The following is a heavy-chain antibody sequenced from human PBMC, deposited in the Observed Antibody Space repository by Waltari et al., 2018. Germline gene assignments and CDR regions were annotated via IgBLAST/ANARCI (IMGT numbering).Heavy chain of an antibody. CDR3: ARDFGSYYYDSSGYLGAFDI. Sequence: QVQLQESGPGLVKPSQTLSLTCTVSGGSISSGGSYWSWIRQHPGKGLEWIGYIYYSGSTYYNPLLKSRVTISVDTSKNQFSLKLSSVTAADTAVYYCARDFGSYYYDSSGYLGAFDIWGQGTMVTVSS. CDR2: IYYSGST. D-gene: IGHD3-22*01. J-gene: IGHJ3*02. CDR1: GGSISSGGSY. V-gene: IGHV4-31*03.